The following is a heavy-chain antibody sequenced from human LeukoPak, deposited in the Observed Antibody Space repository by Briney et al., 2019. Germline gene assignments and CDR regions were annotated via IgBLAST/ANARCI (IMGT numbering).Heavy chain of an antibody. CDR3: AREEGFLEWSPLDY. J-gene: IGHJ4*02. CDR2: ISAYNGNT. V-gene: IGHV1-18*01. D-gene: IGHD3-3*01. Sequence: ASVKVSCKASGYTFTSYGISWVRQAPGQGLEWMGWISAYNGNTNYAQKLQGRVTMTTDTSTSTAYMEPRSLRSDDTAVYYCAREEGFLEWSPLDYWGQGTLVTVSS. CDR1: GYTFTSYG.